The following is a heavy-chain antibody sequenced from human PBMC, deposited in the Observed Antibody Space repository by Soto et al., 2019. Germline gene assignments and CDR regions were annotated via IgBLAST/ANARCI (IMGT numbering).Heavy chain of an antibody. CDR1: GFTFSFYW. D-gene: IGHD4-17*01. V-gene: IGHV3-74*01. Sequence: GGSLRLSCAASGFTFSFYWMHWVRQGPGKGLVWVSRISIDGSRTTYADSVKGRFTISRDNAKNTLYLQMNSLRAEDTAVYYCTRGPFDFGDYSLDYWGQGTLVTVSS. CDR2: ISIDGSRT. J-gene: IGHJ4*02. CDR3: TRGPFDFGDYSLDY.